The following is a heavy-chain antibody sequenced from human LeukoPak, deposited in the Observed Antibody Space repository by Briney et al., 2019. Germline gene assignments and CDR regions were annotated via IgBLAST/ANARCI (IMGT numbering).Heavy chain of an antibody. D-gene: IGHD1-26*01. CDR2: ISYDGSNK. J-gene: IGHJ4*02. V-gene: IGHV3-30-3*01. CDR1: GFTFSSYA. CDR3: AKDKGLSGSYYFDY. Sequence: GGSLRLSCAASGFTFSSYAMHWVRQAPGKGLEWVAVISYDGSNKYYADSVKGRFTISRDNSKNTLYLQMNSLRAEDTALYYCAKDKGLSGSYYFDYWGQGTLVTVSS.